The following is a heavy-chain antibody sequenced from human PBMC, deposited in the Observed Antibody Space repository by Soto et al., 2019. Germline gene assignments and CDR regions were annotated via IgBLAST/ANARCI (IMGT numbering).Heavy chain of an antibody. D-gene: IGHD3-22*01. CDR1: GGSITGGSISSTTYY. V-gene: IGHV4-39*01. J-gene: IGHJ4*02. CDR2: FFIGGNT. Sequence: SETLSLTCTVSGGSITGGSISSTTYYWGWMRQPPGKGLEWIASFFIGGNTYYNPSLKSRVTTSVDTSKNQFSLKLDSVTAADTAVYYCARLGGYYQAFDYWGQGTLVTVSS. CDR3: ARLGGYYQAFDY.